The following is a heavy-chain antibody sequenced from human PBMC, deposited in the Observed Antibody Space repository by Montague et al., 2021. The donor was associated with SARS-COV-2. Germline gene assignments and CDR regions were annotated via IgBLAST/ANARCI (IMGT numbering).Heavy chain of an antibody. D-gene: IGHD3-9*01. J-gene: IGHJ4*02. Sequence: PALVKPTQTLTLTCTFSGFSLSTPNVGVGWIRQPPGKALEWLALIYSNDDKRYSPSLQSRPTITKDTSKNQVVLSLTNVDPVDTATYYCAHLIRYYDIFTGIPFDYWGQGTRVTVSS. V-gene: IGHV2-5*01. CDR3: AHLIRYYDIFTGIPFDY. CDR1: GFSLSTPNVG. CDR2: IYSNDDK.